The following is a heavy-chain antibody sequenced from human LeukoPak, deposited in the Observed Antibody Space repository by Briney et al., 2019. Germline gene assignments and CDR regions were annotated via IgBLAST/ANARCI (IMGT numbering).Heavy chain of an antibody. Sequence: GRSLRLSCAASGFTFSNYAMHWVRQAPGKGLEWVSSIRGDSTETRHADSLMGRFTISRDNAKKSLYLQMNSLRAEDTAVYYCARGHFGVVLDYWGQGTLVTVSS. D-gene: IGHD3-3*01. CDR3: ARGHFGVVLDY. V-gene: IGHV3-21*01. J-gene: IGHJ4*02. CDR2: IRGDSTET. CDR1: GFTFSNYA.